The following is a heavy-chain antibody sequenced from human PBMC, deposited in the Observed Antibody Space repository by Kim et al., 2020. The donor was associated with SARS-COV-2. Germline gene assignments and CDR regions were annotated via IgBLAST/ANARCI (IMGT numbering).Heavy chain of an antibody. CDR1: GGSISSGGYY. D-gene: IGHD6-13*01. Sequence: SETLSLTCTVSGGSISSGGYYWSWIRQHPGKGLEWIGYIYYSGSTYYNPSLKSRVTISVDTSKNQFSLKLSSVTAADTAVYYCARDRFIAAAGWVDPWGQGTLGTVSS. J-gene: IGHJ5*02. CDR3: ARDRFIAAAGWVDP. CDR2: IYYSGST. V-gene: IGHV4-31*03.